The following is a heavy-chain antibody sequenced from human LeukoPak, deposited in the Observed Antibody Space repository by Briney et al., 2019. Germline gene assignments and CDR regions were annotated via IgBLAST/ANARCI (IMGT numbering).Heavy chain of an antibody. V-gene: IGHV4-61*02. CDR2: IYTSGST. CDR1: GGSISSSSYY. Sequence: SETLSLTCTVSGGSISSSSYYWGWIRQPAGKGLEWIGRIYTSGSTNYNPSLKSRVTISVDTSKNQFSLKLSSVTAADTAVYYCARASSSWYAGYYYMDVWGKGTTVTISS. CDR3: ARASSSWYAGYYYMDV. D-gene: IGHD6-13*01. J-gene: IGHJ6*03.